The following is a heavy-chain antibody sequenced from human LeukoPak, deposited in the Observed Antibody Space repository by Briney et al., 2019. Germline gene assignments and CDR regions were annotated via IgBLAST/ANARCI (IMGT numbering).Heavy chain of an antibody. J-gene: IGHJ6*03. CDR2: IYYSGST. CDR3: ARGDFCSKSNCYLRPMDV. CDR1: GGSISDYY. D-gene: IGHD3-3*01. Sequence: SETLSLTRTVSGGSISDYYWNWIRQPPGKGLEWIGYIYYSGSTTYNPSLKSRVTMSVDTAKNQFSLKLRSVTAADTAVYYCARGDFCSKSNCYLRPMDVWGKGTTVTVSS. V-gene: IGHV4-59*01.